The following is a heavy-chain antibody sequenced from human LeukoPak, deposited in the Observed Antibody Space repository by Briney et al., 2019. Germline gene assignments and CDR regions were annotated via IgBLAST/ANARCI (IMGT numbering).Heavy chain of an antibody. Sequence: GGSLRLSCAASGFTFSSYSMNWVRQAPGKGLEWVSSISSSSSYIYYADSVKGRFTISRDNTKNSLYLQMNSLRAEDTAVYYCASADSSAGGYWGQGTLVTVSS. D-gene: IGHD3-22*01. CDR1: GFTFSSYS. CDR3: ASADSSAGGY. J-gene: IGHJ4*02. V-gene: IGHV3-21*01. CDR2: ISSSSSYI.